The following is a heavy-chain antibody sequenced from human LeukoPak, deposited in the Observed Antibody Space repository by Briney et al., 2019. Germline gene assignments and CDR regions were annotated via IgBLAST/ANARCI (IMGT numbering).Heavy chain of an antibody. CDR1: GFTFSSYG. D-gene: IGHD1-26*01. CDR2: INWNGGRA. Sequence: QPGRSLRLSCAASGFTFSSYGMSWVRQAPGKGLEWVSGINWNGGRAGHADSVKGRFTISRDNAKNSLYLQMNSLRAEDTAVYYCARDSGGSEPPDYWGQGTLVTVSS. CDR3: ARDSGGSEPPDY. J-gene: IGHJ4*02. V-gene: IGHV3-20*04.